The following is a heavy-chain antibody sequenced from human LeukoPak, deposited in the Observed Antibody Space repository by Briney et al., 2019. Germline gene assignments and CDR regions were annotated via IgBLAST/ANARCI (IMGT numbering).Heavy chain of an antibody. D-gene: IGHD2-2*01. CDR3: AKDAILVVPAAKFDY. J-gene: IGHJ4*02. Sequence: GGSLRLSCAASGFTFSSYAMSWVRQAPGKGLEWVSAISGSGDSRYYADSVKGRFTISRDNSKNTLYLQMNSLRAEDTAVYYCAKDAILVVPAAKFDYWGQGPLVTVSS. CDR2: ISGSGDSR. CDR1: GFTFSSYA. V-gene: IGHV3-23*01.